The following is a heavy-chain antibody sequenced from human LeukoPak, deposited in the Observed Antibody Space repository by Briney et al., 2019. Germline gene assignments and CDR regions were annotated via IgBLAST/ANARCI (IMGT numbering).Heavy chain of an antibody. CDR3: ARAKTISGVVNWFDP. D-gene: IGHD3-3*01. J-gene: IGHJ5*02. CDR1: GGSISSYY. V-gene: IGHV4-59*01. CDR2: IYYSGST. Sequence: PSETLSLTCTVSGGSISSYYWSWIRQPPGKGLEWIGYIYYSGSTNYNPSLKSRVTISVDTSKNQFSLKLSSVTAADTAVYYCARAKTISGVVNWFDPWGQGTLVTVSS.